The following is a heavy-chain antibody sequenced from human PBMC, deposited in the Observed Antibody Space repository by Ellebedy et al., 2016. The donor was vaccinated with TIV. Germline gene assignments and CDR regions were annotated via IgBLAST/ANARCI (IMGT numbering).Heavy chain of an antibody. V-gene: IGHV3-21*01. Sequence: GESLKISXAASGFTFSSYSMNWVRQAPGKGLEWVSSISSSSSYIYYADSVKGRFTISRDNAKNSLYLQMNSLRAEDTAVYYCAREDGFDYWGQGTLVTVSS. CDR1: GFTFSSYS. J-gene: IGHJ4*02. D-gene: IGHD4-17*01. CDR2: ISSSSSYI. CDR3: AREDGFDY.